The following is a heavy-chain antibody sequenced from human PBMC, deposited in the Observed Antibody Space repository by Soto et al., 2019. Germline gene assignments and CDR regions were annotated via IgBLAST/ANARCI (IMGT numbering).Heavy chain of an antibody. CDR1: GYTFTRYD. CDR3: ARAWGYYYYSGMDV. CDR2: MNPNSGNT. J-gene: IGHJ6*02. Sequence: ASVKVSCKASGYTFTRYDINWVRQATGQGLEWMGWMNPNSGNTGYAQKFQGRVTMTRNTSISTAYMELSSLRSEDTAVYYCARAWGYYYYSGMDVWGQGTTVTVYS. V-gene: IGHV1-8*01. D-gene: IGHD3-16*01.